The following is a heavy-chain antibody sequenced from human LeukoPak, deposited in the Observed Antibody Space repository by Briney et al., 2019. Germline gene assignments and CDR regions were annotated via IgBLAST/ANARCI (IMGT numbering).Heavy chain of an antibody. Sequence: GGSLRLSCAPSVFTFSMNWVREAPGRGLGWVSGISPSGVITYYADSVKGRFTISRDNSKNTVYLHIDCLRFEDAAVYYCAQDLANIRFDNWGQGTLVTVSS. CDR3: AQDLANIRFDN. J-gene: IGHJ4*02. V-gene: IGHV3-23*01. CDR1: VFTFS. D-gene: IGHD1/OR15-1a*01. CDR2: ISPSGVIT.